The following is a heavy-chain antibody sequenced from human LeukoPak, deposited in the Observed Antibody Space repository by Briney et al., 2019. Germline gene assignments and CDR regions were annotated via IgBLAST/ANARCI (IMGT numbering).Heavy chain of an antibody. J-gene: IGHJ4*02. CDR3: ARVGSSSSLGFDY. Sequence: GGSLRLSCAASGFTFRSYGMHWVRQAPGKGLEWVAVIWYDGSNKYCADSVKGRFTISRDNSKNTLYLEMSSLRAEDTAVYYCARVGSSSSLGFDYWGQGTLVTVSS. V-gene: IGHV3-33*01. CDR1: GFTFRSYG. CDR2: IWYDGSNK. D-gene: IGHD6-6*01.